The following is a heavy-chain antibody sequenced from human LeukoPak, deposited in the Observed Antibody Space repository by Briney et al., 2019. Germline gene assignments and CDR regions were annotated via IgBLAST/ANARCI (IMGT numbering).Heavy chain of an antibody. V-gene: IGHV3-48*03. CDR2: ISSSGSTI. Sequence: PGRSLRLSCAASGFTFSSYEMNWVRQAPGKGLEWVSYISSSGSTIYYADSVKGRFTISRDNAKNSLYLQMNSLRAEDTAVYYCARGAVAGNGYYYYGMDVWGKGTTVTVSS. CDR1: GFTFSSYE. J-gene: IGHJ6*04. D-gene: IGHD6-19*01. CDR3: ARGAVAGNGYYYYGMDV.